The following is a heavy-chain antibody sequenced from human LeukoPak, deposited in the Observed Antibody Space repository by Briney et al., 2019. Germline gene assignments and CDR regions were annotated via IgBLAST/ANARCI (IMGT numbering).Heavy chain of an antibody. V-gene: IGHV3-21*01. CDR1: GFTFSSYS. Sequence: GGSLRLSCAASGFTFSSYSMNWVRQAPGKGLEWVSSISSSSSYIYYADSVKGRFTISRDNAKNSLYLQMNSLRAEGTAVYYCARGGFEVGGYGYDVDYWGQGTLVTVSS. J-gene: IGHJ4*02. CDR2: ISSSSSYI. D-gene: IGHD5-18*01. CDR3: ARGGFEVGGYGYDVDY.